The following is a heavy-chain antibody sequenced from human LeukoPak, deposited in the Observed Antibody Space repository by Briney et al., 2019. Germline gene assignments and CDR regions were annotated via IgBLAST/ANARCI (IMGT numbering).Heavy chain of an antibody. Sequence: ASVKVSCKASGYTFTDYYIHWMRQAPGQRLEWMGWINPKSANTYYTEKFQGRVTMTRDTSISTAYMELSRLRSDDTAVYYCARGTLNSGGNPWGYYYYYMDVWGKGTTVTVSS. D-gene: IGHD4-23*01. CDR3: ARGTLNSGGNPWGYYYYYMDV. CDR2: INPKSANT. J-gene: IGHJ6*03. CDR1: GYTFTDYY. V-gene: IGHV1-2*02.